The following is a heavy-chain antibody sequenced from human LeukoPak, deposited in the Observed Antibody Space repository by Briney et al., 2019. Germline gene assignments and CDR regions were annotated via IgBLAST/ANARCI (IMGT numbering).Heavy chain of an antibody. V-gene: IGHV3-7*03. D-gene: IGHD2-15*01. Sequence: GGSLRLSCVASGFTFGKYWMSWVRQAPGKGLEWVANIKLDGSEKNYVDSVKGRFTISRDNTKNTLYLQMNSLRAEDTAVYYCARGYCSGGSCYSGVLYYYGMDVWGQGTTVTVSS. CDR1: GFTFGKYW. J-gene: IGHJ6*02. CDR3: ARGYCSGGSCYSGVLYYYGMDV. CDR2: IKLDGSEK.